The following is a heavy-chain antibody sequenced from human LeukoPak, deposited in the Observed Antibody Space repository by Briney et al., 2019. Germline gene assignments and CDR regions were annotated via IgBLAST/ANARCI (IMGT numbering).Heavy chain of an antibody. Sequence: GESLKISCNGSGYSLNSYWLGLVRQMPGKGPEWMGIIYPGDSDTRYSPSFQGQVTISADKSISTAYLQWSSLKASDTAMYYCARREAVAGSPFDYWGQGTLVTVSS. V-gene: IGHV5-51*01. CDR3: ARREAVAGSPFDY. CDR1: GYSLNSYW. J-gene: IGHJ4*02. CDR2: IYPGDSDT. D-gene: IGHD6-19*01.